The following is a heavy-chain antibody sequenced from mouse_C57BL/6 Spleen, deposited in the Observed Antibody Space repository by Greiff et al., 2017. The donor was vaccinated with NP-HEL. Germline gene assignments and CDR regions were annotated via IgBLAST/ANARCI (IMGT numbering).Heavy chain of an antibody. V-gene: IGHV1-82*01. Sequence: QVQLQQSGPELVKPGASVKISCKASGYAFSSSWMNWVKQRPGKGLEWIGRIYPGDGDTNYNGKFKGKATLTADKSSSTAYMQLSSLTSEDSAVYFCAREATITTVVAEFDYWGQGTTLTVSS. CDR3: AREATITTVVAEFDY. J-gene: IGHJ2*01. CDR1: GYAFSSSW. D-gene: IGHD1-1*01. CDR2: IYPGDGDT.